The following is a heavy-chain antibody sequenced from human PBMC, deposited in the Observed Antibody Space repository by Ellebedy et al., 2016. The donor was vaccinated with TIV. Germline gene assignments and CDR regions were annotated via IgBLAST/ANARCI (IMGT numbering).Heavy chain of an antibody. D-gene: IGHD5-18*01. J-gene: IGHJ5*02. CDR3: ATGGYSNGYGGWFDP. Sequence: GESLKISCAASGFTFSSYGMQWVRQAPGKGLEWVAVVASGGSHKYYADSVRGRFTISRDNSKNKVDLQMNILRAEDTAVYYCATGGYSNGYGGWFDPWGQGTLVTVSS. CDR1: GFTFSSYG. CDR2: VASGGSHK. V-gene: IGHV3-30*03.